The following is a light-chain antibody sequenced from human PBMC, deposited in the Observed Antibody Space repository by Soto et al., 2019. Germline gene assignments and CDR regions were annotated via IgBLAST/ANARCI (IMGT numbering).Light chain of an antibody. CDR3: ASWDDSLNGYV. Sequence: QSVLTQPASVSGSPGQSITISCTGTSSDVGSYNLVSWYQQHPGKAPKLVIYEGSKRPSGVSNRFSGSKSGNTASLTISGLQAEDEADYYCASWDDSLNGYVFGTGTKVTVL. CDR1: SSDVGSYNL. CDR2: EGS. V-gene: IGLV2-23*01. J-gene: IGLJ1*01.